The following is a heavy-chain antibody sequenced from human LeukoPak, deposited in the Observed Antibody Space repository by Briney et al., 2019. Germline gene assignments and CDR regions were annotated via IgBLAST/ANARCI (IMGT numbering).Heavy chain of an antibody. Sequence: PGGSLRLSCAASGFAFSRPAMHWLRQAPGKGLEWVSASGSATGSVTTYYTDSVKGRFTISRDNSKNTLYLQMNNLRAEDTAVYYCAKDLSGSYFYRDVFDKWGQGTKVTVSS. J-gene: IGHJ3*02. CDR1: GFAFSRPA. CDR2: SGSATGSVTT. V-gene: IGHV3-23*01. CDR3: AKDLSGSYFYRDVFDK. D-gene: IGHD1-26*01.